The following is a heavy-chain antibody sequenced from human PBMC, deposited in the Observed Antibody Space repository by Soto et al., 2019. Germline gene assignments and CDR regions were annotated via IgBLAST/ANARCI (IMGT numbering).Heavy chain of an antibody. J-gene: IGHJ6*02. D-gene: IGHD6-13*01. Sequence: SETLSLTCTVSDASIIRYHCSWIRRPPEKGLEWIGYTHYSGSTNYNPSLMSRLTMSVDSSKNQFSLNLRSVTAADTAVYYCARLSPLILAGTSYYHSMDVWGQGAPVTVSS. V-gene: IGHV4-59*12. CDR1: DASIIRYH. CDR3: ARLSPLILAGTSYYHSMDV. CDR2: THYSGST.